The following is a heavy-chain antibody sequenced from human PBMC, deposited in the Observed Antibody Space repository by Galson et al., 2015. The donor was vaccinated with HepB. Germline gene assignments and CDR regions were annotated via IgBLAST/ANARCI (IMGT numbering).Heavy chain of an antibody. D-gene: IGHD3-3*01. J-gene: IGHJ3*02. CDR2: IFYSGST. V-gene: IGHV4-59*01. CDR1: GGSLSTYY. Sequence: ETLSLTCTVSGGSLSTYYWTWIRQSPGKGLEWIGYIFYSGSTDYNPSLRSRVTISLDTSKNQFSLKLRSVTPADTAVYYCARVSRNKSGSYHPRGAFDIWGQGTLVTVSS. CDR3: ARVSRNKSGSYHPRGAFDI.